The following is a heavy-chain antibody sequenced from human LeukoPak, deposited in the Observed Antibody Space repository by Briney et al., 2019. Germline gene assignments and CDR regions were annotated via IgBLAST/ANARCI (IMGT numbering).Heavy chain of an antibody. V-gene: IGHV3-23*01. J-gene: IGHJ4*02. CDR1: GFTFSSYA. CDR2: ISGSGGST. Sequence: GGSLRLSCAASGFTFSSYAMSWVRQAPGKGLEWVSAISGSGGSTYYADSVKGRFTISRDNSKITLYLQMNSLRAEDTAVYYCAKVYSGYGVAFDYWGQGTLVTVSS. D-gene: IGHD5-12*01. CDR3: AKVYSGYGVAFDY.